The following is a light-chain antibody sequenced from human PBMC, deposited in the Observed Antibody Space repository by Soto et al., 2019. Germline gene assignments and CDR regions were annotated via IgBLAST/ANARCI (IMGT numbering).Light chain of an antibody. CDR2: EVT. V-gene: IGLV2-8*01. J-gene: IGLJ1*01. CDR3: CSYAGSNNYYL. Sequence: QSALTQPPSASGSPGQSVTISCTGSSSDIGGYNYVSWYQQHPGKVPKLIIYEVTRRPSGVPDRFSGAKVGNTAYLTVSGPQADDEADYYCCSYAGSNNYYLFGPGTKLTVL. CDR1: SSDIGGYNY.